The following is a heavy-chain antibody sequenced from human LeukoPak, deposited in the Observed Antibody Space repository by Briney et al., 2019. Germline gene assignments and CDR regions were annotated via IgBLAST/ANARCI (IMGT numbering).Heavy chain of an antibody. D-gene: IGHD3-22*01. Sequence: GSLRLSCAGSGFTFGTYWMSWVRQAPGKGLDWVANIKQDGTDKYYVDSVKGRFTISRDNAKNLLYLQMNSLRAEDTAVYYCAREKLDTRGYVDYWGQGTLVTVSS. CDR2: IKQDGTDK. CDR3: AREKLDTRGYVDY. V-gene: IGHV3-7*01. CDR1: GFTFGTYW. J-gene: IGHJ4*02.